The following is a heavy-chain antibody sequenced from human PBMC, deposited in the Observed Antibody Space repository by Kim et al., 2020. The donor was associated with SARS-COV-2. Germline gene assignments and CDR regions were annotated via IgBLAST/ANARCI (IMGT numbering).Heavy chain of an antibody. Sequence: SETLSLTCAVYGGSFSGYSWTWIRQPPGKGLEWIGEIDHSGSTNYSPSLQSRVSISTDTSKNQFSLRLRSVTAADTAVYYCARGRAGVVPAPVLGLGPYYEYYIMDVWGRGTTVTVSS. CDR3: ARGRAGVVPAPVLGLGPYYEYYIMDV. J-gene: IGHJ6*02. CDR1: GGSFSGYS. V-gene: IGHV4-34*01. CDR2: IDHSGST. D-gene: IGHD3-3*01.